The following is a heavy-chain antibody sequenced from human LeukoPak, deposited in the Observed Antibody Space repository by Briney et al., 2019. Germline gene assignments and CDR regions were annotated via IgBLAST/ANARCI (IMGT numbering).Heavy chain of an antibody. CDR1: GYSFTSYW. V-gene: IGHV5-51*07. Sequence: GESLKISCKGSGYSFTSYWIGWVHQMPGKGLEWMAIIYPGDSDTRYSPSFQGQVTISADRSISTAYLQWSSLKASDTAMYYCARRSYFYDSSAYLYYFDYWGQGTLVTVSS. CDR3: ARRSYFYDSSAYLYYFDY. CDR2: IYPGDSDT. D-gene: IGHD3-22*01. J-gene: IGHJ4*02.